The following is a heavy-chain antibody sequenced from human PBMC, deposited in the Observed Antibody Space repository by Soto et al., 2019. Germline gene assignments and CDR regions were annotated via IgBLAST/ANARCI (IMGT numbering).Heavy chain of an antibody. V-gene: IGHV1-2*02. CDR3: ARGRGSSSNNFFDP. Sequence: ASVKVSCKSSGYTFINYYIHWVRQAPGQGLEWMGWINPNSGDTNYSQKFQDRVTITRDTSISTSFMELTRLTSDDTAVYYCARGRGSSSNNFFDPWGQGTLVTVSS. CDR2: INPNSGDT. J-gene: IGHJ5*02. D-gene: IGHD6-6*01. CDR1: GYTFINYY.